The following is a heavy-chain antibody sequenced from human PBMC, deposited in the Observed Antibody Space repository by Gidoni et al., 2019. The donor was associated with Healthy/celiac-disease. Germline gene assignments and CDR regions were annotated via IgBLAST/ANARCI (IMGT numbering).Heavy chain of an antibody. CDR2: INHSGST. V-gene: IGHV4-34*01. CDR1: GGSFSGYY. Sequence: QVQLQQWGAGLLKPSETLSLTCAVYGGSFSGYYWSWIRQPPGKGLEWIGEINHSGSTNYNPSLKSRVTISVDTSKNQFSLKLSSVTAADTAVYYCARGRMIDYYDSSGYSHFDYWGQGTLVTVSS. J-gene: IGHJ4*02. D-gene: IGHD3-22*01. CDR3: ARGRMIDYYDSSGYSHFDY.